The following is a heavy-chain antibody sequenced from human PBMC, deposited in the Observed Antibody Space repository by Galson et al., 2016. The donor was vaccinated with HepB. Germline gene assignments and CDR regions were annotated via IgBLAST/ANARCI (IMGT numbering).Heavy chain of an antibody. CDR1: GASINNSNW. V-gene: IGHV4-4*02. D-gene: IGHD1-26*01. J-gene: IGHJ4*02. CDR2: IYHTGTS. Sequence: SETLSLTCTVSGASINNSNWWTWVRQAPGKGLEWIGEIYHTGTSNNNPFLNSRFTISVDTSKNEISLRLDSVTAADTAVYYCARGALGTTATMSFDYWGQGTPVSVSS. CDR3: ARGALGTTATMSFDY.